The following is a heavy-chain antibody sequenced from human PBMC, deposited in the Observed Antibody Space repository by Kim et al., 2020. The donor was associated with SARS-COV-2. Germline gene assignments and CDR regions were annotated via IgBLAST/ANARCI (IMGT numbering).Heavy chain of an antibody. J-gene: IGHJ4*02. CDR3: TRARGEWELHYFDY. CDR1: GFRFSSYN. D-gene: IGHD1-26*01. Sequence: GGSLRLSCVASGFRFSSYNVNWVRQAPGKGLEWVSSISATSYFIYYAVSVKGRFTISRDNAKDSLYLQMNDLKPDDTAIYYCTRARGEWELHYFDYWGQGTPVTVSS. V-gene: IGHV3-21*01. CDR2: ISATSYFI.